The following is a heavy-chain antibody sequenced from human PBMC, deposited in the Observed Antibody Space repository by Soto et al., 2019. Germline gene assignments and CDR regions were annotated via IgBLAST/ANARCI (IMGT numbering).Heavy chain of an antibody. V-gene: IGHV3-23*01. D-gene: IGHD2-2*01. J-gene: IGHJ4*02. Sequence: GGSLRLSCAASGFTFSSYAMSWVRQAPGKGLEWVSAISGSGGSTYYADSVKGRFTISRDNSKNTLYLQMNSLRAEDTAVYYCAKQRGLVVVPAAVDYWGQGTLVTVSS. CDR2: ISGSGGST. CDR3: AKQRGLVVVPAAVDY. CDR1: GFTFSSYA.